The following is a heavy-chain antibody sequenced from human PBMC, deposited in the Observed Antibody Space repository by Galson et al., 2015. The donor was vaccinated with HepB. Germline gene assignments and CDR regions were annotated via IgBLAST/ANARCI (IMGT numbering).Heavy chain of an antibody. J-gene: IGHJ5*02. D-gene: IGHD6-6*01. CDR1: GDSVSGHA. CDR2: IIPMFDVT. Sequence: SVKVSCKASGDSVSGHAISEVRQAPGQGLEWIGRIIPMFDVTNYSQKFQDRATISADMSTNTVYLELSRLRSEDTAVYFCANQSTSSVGNWFGPWGQGTLVTVSS. CDR3: ANQSTSSVGNWFGP. V-gene: IGHV1-69*04.